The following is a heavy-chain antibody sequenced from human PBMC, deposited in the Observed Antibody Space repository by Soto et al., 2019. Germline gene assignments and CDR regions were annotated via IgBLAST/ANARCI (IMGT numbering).Heavy chain of an antibody. V-gene: IGHV3-30*02. CDR3: AKDSDSRSWPIFPGYFYYGMDV. D-gene: IGHD6-13*01. J-gene: IGHJ6*02. Sequence: VKGRFTISRDNSKNTLYLQMNSLRAEDTAVYYCAKDSDSRSWPIFPGYFYYGMDVWGQVTTVTVSS.